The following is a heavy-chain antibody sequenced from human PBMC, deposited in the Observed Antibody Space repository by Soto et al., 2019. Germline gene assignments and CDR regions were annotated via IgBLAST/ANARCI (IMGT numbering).Heavy chain of an antibody. CDR1: GFTVSSNY. CDR3: AKDRCSGGSCYFDY. J-gene: IGHJ4*02. D-gene: IGHD2-15*01. CDR2: ISGSGGST. V-gene: IGHV3-23*01. Sequence: HPGGSLRLSCAASGFTVSSNYMSWVRQAPGKGLEWVSAISGSGGSTYYADSVKGRFTISRDNSKNTLYLQMNSLRAEDTAVYYCAKDRCSGGSCYFDYWGQGTLVTVSS.